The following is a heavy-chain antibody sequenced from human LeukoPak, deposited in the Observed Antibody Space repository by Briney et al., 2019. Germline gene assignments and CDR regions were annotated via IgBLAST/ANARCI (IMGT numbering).Heavy chain of an antibody. Sequence: GGSLRLSCAASGFTFTNYAMDWVRQAPGKGLEWVSVIYSGGSTNYADSVKGRFTISRHTSENTLYFQMNSLRPEDTAVYFCVRDNYGSGTYYHEYWGQGTLVTVSS. CDR2: IYSGGST. CDR1: GFTFTNYA. J-gene: IGHJ4*02. V-gene: IGHV3-53*04. D-gene: IGHD3-10*01. CDR3: VRDNYGSGTYYHEY.